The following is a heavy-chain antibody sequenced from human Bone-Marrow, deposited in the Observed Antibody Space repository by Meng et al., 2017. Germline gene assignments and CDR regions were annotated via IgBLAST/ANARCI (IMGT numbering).Heavy chain of an antibody. D-gene: IGHD1-1*01. V-gene: IGHV4-34*01. J-gene: IGHJ1*01. Sequence: QVQVQQWGAGLLKPSETLSLTCAFYGGSFSGYYWSWIRQPPGKGLEWIGEINHSGSTNYNPSLKSRVTISVDTSKNQFSLKLSSVTAADTAVYYCARGTRPLLFQHWGQGTLVTVSS. CDR1: GGSFSGYY. CDR2: INHSGST. CDR3: ARGTRPLLFQH.